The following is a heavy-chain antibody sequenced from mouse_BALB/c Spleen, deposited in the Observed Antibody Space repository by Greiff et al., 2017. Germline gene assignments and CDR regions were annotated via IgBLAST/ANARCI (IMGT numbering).Heavy chain of an antibody. D-gene: IGHD2-4*01. J-gene: IGHJ3*01. CDR3: ASYDYEGFAY. Sequence: DVKLQESGPGLVKPSQSLSLTCTVTGYSITSDYAWNWIRQFPGNKLEWMGYISYSGSTSYNPSLKSRISITRDTSKNQFFLQLNSVTTEDTATYYCASYDYEGFAYWGQGTLVTVSA. CDR1: GYSITSDYA. V-gene: IGHV3-2*02. CDR2: ISYSGST.